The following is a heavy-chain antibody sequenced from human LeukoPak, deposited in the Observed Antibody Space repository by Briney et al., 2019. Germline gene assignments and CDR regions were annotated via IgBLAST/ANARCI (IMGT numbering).Heavy chain of an antibody. J-gene: IGHJ3*02. CDR1: GITFSSYE. CDR2: ISRSGTTI. CDR3: ASYIRAPFDT. V-gene: IGHV3-48*03. D-gene: IGHD3-10*01. Sequence: PGGSLRLSCAASGITFSSYEMNWVRQAPGKGLEWVSYISRSGTTIYYADSVKGRFTTSRDNAKNSLYLQMNSLRAEDTAVYYCASYIRAPFDTWGQGTMITVSS.